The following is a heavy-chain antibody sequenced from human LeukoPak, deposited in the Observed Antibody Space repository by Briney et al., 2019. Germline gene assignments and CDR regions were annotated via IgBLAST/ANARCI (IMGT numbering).Heavy chain of an antibody. V-gene: IGHV3-23*01. D-gene: IGHD1-26*01. CDR3: AKIYSGSYYGVRPFDY. Sequence: GGSLRLSCAVSGFTFSSYWMHWVRQAPGKGLEWVSAISGSGGSTYYADSVKGRFTISRDNSKNTLYLQMNSLRAEDTAVYYCAKIYSGSYYGVRPFDYWGQGTLVTVSS. J-gene: IGHJ4*02. CDR2: ISGSGGST. CDR1: GFTFSSYW.